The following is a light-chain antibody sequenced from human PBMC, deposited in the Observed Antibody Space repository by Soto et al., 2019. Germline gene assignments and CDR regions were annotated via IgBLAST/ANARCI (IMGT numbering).Light chain of an antibody. J-gene: IGKJ1*01. V-gene: IGKV1-5*03. CDR3: LQYNSYPWA. CDR2: KAS. CDR1: QSLSSW. Sequence: RASQSLSSWLAWYQQKPGKAPKLLIYKASSLESGVPSRFSGSGSGTEFTLTISSLQPDDFATYYCLQYNSYPWAFGQGTKV.